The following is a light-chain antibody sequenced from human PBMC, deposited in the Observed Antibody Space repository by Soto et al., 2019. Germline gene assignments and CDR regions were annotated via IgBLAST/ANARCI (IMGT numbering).Light chain of an antibody. Sequence: DIQMTQSPSTLSAFVGDRVTITCRASQSISSWLAWYQQKPGKAPKVLIYKASTLESRVPSRFSGSGSGTEFTLTISSLQPDDFATYYCQQYNSYPVTFGQGTKLEIK. CDR2: KAS. V-gene: IGKV1-5*03. CDR1: QSISSW. CDR3: QQYNSYPVT. J-gene: IGKJ2*01.